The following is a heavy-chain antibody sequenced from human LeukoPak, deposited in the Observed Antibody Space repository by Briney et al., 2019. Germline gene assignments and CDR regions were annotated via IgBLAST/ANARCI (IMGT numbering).Heavy chain of an antibody. CDR1: GYTFTTYY. CDR3: ARDRGFGGIKTFDY. D-gene: IGHD3-16*01. J-gene: IGHJ4*02. CDR2: INPNGGST. Sequence: GAAVKVSCKASGYTFTTYYMHWLRQAPGQGLEWMGMINPNGGSTTYTQKFQGRVTMTRDTSTSTVYMDLNSLTSEDTAVYYCARDRGFGGIKTFDYWGQGTLVTVSS. V-gene: IGHV1-46*01.